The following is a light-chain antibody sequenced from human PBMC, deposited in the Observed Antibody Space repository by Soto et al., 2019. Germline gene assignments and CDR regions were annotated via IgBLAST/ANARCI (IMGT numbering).Light chain of an antibody. CDR2: DAS. CDR3: QQYDNLPFT. V-gene: IGKV1-33*01. CDR1: QGISRW. Sequence: DIQMTQSPSSVSASVGDRVTITCRTSQGISRWLAWYQQKPGKAPKLLIYDASNLETGVPSRFSGSGSGTDFTFTISSLQPEDIATYYCQQYDNLPFTFGPGTKVDIK. J-gene: IGKJ3*01.